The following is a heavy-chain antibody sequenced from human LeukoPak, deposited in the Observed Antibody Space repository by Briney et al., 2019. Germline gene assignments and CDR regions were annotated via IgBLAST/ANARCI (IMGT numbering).Heavy chain of an antibody. CDR2: ISSSSSYI. D-gene: IGHD6-19*01. Sequence: GGSLRLSCAASGLIFSSYSMNWVRQAPGKGLEWVSSISSSSSYIYYADSVKGRFTISRDNAKNSLYLQMNSLRAEDTAVYYCAVLLAGTDDFDIWGQGTMVTVSS. CDR3: AVLLAGTDDFDI. V-gene: IGHV3-21*01. CDR1: GLIFSSYS. J-gene: IGHJ3*02.